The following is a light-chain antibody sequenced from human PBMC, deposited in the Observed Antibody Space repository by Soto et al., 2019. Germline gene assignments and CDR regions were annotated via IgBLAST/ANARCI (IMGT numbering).Light chain of an antibody. Sequence: VQMAPPPSPLSAYAGARVTITRRLSQSISTFLAWYQQKPGKAPKLLIFDASSLKSGVQSRFSGSGSGTEFTLTISNLQPDDFAPYYCQQYESDSTWRFGQGTKAEI. CDR3: QQYESDSTWR. J-gene: IGKJ1*01. V-gene: IGKV1-5*01. CDR1: QSISTF. CDR2: DAS.